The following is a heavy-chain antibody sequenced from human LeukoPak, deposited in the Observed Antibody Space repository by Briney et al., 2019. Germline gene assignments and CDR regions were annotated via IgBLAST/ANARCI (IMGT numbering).Heavy chain of an antibody. J-gene: IGHJ4*02. V-gene: IGHV4-59*08. CDR3: ARHGDSSGWYYFDY. CDR2: IYYSGST. D-gene: IGHD6-19*01. CDR1: GGSISSYY. Sequence: SETLSLTCTVSGGSISSYYWSWIRQPPGKGLEWIGYIYYSGSTNYNPSLKSRVTISVDTSKNQFSLKLSSVTAADTAVYYCARHGDSSGWYYFDYWGQGTLVTVSS.